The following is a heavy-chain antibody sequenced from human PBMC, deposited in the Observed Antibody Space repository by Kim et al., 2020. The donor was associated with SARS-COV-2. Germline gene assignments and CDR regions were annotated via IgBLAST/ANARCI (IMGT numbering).Heavy chain of an antibody. D-gene: IGHD5-12*01. CDR3: AKRDSASDWNDY. CDR2: ISGSGANT. J-gene: IGHJ4*02. CDR1: GFSFTNYA. Sequence: GGSLRLSCAASGFSFTNYAMSWIRQAPGTGLEWVSTISGSGANTNYAESVRGRFTISRDSSKNTLSLQMSSLRVDDTAIYYCAKRDSASDWNDYWSQGTL. V-gene: IGHV3-23*01.